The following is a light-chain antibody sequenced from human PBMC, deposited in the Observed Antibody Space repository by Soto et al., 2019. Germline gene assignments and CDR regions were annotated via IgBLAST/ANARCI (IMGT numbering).Light chain of an antibody. CDR3: ASWDDSLNAYV. Sequence: QPVLTQPPSASGTPGQRVTISCSGSTSNIGLNPVTWYQHLPGTAPKLLVYTNDQRPSGVPDRFSGSKSGTSASLAVSGLQSDDEADYYCASWDDSLNAYVFGTGTKVTVL. CDR2: TND. CDR1: TSNIGLNP. V-gene: IGLV1-44*01. J-gene: IGLJ1*01.